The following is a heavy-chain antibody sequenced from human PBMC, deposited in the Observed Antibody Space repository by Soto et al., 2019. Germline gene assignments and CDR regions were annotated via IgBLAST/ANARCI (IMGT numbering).Heavy chain of an antibody. CDR1: GYTFTSYD. J-gene: IGHJ2*01. Sequence: XSVKVSFKASGYTFTSYDINLVRHATGQGLECMAWMNPNSGNTGYAQKFQGRVTMTRNTSISTAYMELSSLRSEDTAVYYCARLQGGDDYGDYYWYFDLWGRGTLVTVSS. CDR3: ARLQGGDDYGDYYWYFDL. CDR2: MNPNSGNT. V-gene: IGHV1-8*01. D-gene: IGHD4-17*01.